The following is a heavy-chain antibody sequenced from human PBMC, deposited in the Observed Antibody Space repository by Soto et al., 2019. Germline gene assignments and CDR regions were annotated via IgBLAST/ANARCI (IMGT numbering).Heavy chain of an antibody. CDR3: ARDRGLIRGYSGYDTYYYYGMDV. Sequence: SVKVSCKASGGTFSSYAISWVRQAPGQGLEWMGGIIPIFGTANYAQKFQGRVTITADTSTSTAYMELSRLRSEDTAVYYCARDRGLIRGYSGYDTYYYYGMDVWGQGTTVTVSS. D-gene: IGHD5-12*01. J-gene: IGHJ6*02. CDR2: IIPIFGTA. V-gene: IGHV1-69*06. CDR1: GGTFSSYA.